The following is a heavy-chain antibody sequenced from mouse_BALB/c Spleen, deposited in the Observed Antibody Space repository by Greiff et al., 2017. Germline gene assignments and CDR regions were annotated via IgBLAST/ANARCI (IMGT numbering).Heavy chain of an antibody. Sequence: QVHVKQSGPGLVQPSQSLSITCTVSGFSLTSYGVHWVRQSPGKGLEWLGVIWSGGSTDYNAAFISRLSISKDNSKSQVFFKMNSLQANDTAIYYCARCYYGSSPGLAYWGQGTLVTVSA. D-gene: IGHD1-1*01. V-gene: IGHV2-2*02. J-gene: IGHJ3*01. CDR1: GFSLTSYG. CDR2: IWSGGST. CDR3: ARCYYGSSPGLAY.